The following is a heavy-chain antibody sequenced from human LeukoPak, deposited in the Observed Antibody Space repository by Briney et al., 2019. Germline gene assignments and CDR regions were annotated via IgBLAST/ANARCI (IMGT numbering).Heavy chain of an antibody. J-gene: IGHJ6*03. V-gene: IGHV4-59*01. Sequence: PSETLSLTCTVSGGSISSYYWSWIRQPPGKGLEWIGYIYYSGSTNYNPSLKSRVTISVDTSKNQFSLKLSSVTAADTAVYYCARGGSSQPYYYYMDVWGKGTTVTVSS. D-gene: IGHD1-1*01. CDR3: ARGGSSQPYYYYMDV. CDR1: GGSISSYY. CDR2: IYYSGST.